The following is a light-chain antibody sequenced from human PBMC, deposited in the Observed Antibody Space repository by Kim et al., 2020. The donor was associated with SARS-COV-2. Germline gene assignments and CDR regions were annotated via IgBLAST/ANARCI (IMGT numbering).Light chain of an antibody. V-gene: IGKV1-33*01. CDR3: QQYHDLPT. CDR1: QDIRNR. Sequence: SASVGDRVTIACQASQDIRNRLNWYQQKPGKAPKLLIYDASTLETGVPSRFSGSGSGTDFTLTISSLQPEDIAAYYCQQYHDLPTFGGGTKVDIK. J-gene: IGKJ4*01. CDR2: DAS.